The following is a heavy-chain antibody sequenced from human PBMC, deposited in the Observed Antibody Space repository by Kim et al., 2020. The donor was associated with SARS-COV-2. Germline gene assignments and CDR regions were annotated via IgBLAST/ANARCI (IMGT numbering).Heavy chain of an antibody. D-gene: IGHD3-22*01. CDR3: ARGGRMIVPAHGMDV. CDR2: ISYDGSNK. V-gene: IGHV3-30*04. Sequence: GGSLRLSCAASGFTFSSYAMHWVRQAPGKGLEWVAVISYDGSNKYYADSVKGRFTISRDNSKNTLYLQMNSLRAEDTAVYYCARGGRMIVPAHGMDVWGQGTTVTVSS. J-gene: IGHJ6*02. CDR1: GFTFSSYA.